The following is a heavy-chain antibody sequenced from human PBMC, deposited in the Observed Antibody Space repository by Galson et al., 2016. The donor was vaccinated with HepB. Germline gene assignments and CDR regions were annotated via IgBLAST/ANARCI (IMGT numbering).Heavy chain of an antibody. V-gene: IGHV3-21*01. CDR1: GFTFSSYN. CDR2: ITPECTYI. J-gene: IGHJ5*02. CDR3: AKGSSFDP. Sequence: SLRLSCAASGFTFSSYNMNWVRQAPGKGLEWVSSITPECTYIYYADSVKGRFTISRDDGKNSLSLQMTSLRAEDTAVYYCAKGSSFDPWGQGTLVTVSS.